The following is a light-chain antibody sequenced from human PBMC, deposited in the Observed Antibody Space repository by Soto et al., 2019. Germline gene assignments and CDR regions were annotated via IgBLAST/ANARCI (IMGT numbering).Light chain of an antibody. CDR1: QSTTNNY. J-gene: IGKJ5*01. V-gene: IGKV3-20*01. Sequence: ETVLTQSSGTLSLSPGERATLSCRTSQSTTNNYLAWYQQKPGQAPRLLIYGASSRATGIPDRFSGSGSGTDFTLTISRLETEDFAVFYCQQYGTSEIIFGQGTRLEIK. CDR2: GAS. CDR3: QQYGTSEII.